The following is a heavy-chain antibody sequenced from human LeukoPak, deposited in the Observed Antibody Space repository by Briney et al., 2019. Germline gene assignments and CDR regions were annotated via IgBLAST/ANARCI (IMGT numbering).Heavy chain of an antibody. J-gene: IGHJ4*02. CDR1: GGSISSYY. Sequence: PSETLSLTCTVSGGSISSYYWSWIRQPPGKGLEWIGYISYSGSTNYNPSLKSRVTISVDTSKNQFSLKLRSVTAADTAVYYCARDRGNSGAAYFVHGGQGTLVTVSS. D-gene: IGHD4-23*01. CDR2: ISYSGST. V-gene: IGHV4-59*01. CDR3: ARDRGNSGAAYFVH.